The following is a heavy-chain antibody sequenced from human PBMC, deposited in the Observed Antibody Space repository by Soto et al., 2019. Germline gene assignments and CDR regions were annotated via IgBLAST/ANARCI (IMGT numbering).Heavy chain of an antibody. CDR2: ISGSGGST. Sequence: EVQLLESGGGLVQPGGSVRLSCAASGFTFSSYAMSWVRQAPGKGLEWVSAISGSGGSTYYADSVKGPFTISRDKSKNTLYLQVNSLRAEDSAVYYCAKDQVVLWFRDFDYWGQGTLVTVSS. D-gene: IGHD5-18*01. V-gene: IGHV3-23*01. CDR1: GFTFSSYA. CDR3: AKDQVVLWFRDFDY. J-gene: IGHJ4*02.